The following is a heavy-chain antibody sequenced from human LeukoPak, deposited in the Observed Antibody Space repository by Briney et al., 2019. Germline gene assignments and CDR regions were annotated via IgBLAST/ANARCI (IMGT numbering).Heavy chain of an antibody. CDR1: RFTFSSYS. CDR3: TLLGELTFLVAYAFDI. V-gene: IGHV3-48*02. J-gene: IGHJ3*02. Sequence: GGSLRLSCAASRFTFSSYSMNCVRQAPGKGLEWVSYISSSSSTISYADSMKGRFTISRDNAKNSLYLQMNSLRDEDTAVYYWTLLGELTFLVAYAFDIWGQGTMVTVSS. CDR2: ISSSSSTI. D-gene: IGHD3-16*02.